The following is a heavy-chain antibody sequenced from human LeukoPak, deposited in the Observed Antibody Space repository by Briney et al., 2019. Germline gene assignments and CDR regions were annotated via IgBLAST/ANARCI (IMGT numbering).Heavy chain of an antibody. D-gene: IGHD5-18*01. J-gene: IGHJ4*02. CDR2: INHSGST. CDR3: ARAASYGPLDY. CDR1: GGSFSGYY. Sequence: SETLSLTCAVYGGSFSGYYWSWIRQPPGKGLEWIGEINHSGSTNYNPSLKSRVTISVDTSKNQFSLKLSSVAAADTAVYYCARAASYGPLDYWGQGTLVTVSS. V-gene: IGHV4-34*01.